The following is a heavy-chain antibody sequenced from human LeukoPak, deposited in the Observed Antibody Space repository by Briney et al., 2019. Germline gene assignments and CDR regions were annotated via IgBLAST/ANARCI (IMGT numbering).Heavy chain of an antibody. CDR1: GFTFSSYA. J-gene: IGHJ4*02. CDR3: ARDPRGYGGYQPDY. Sequence: GGSLRLSCAASGFTFSSYAMSWIRQAPGKGLEWVSYISSSSFTIHYADSVKGRFTISRDNAKNSLYLQMNSLRAEDTAVYYCARDPRGYGGYQPDYWGQGTLVTVSS. V-gene: IGHV3-48*04. D-gene: IGHD4-17*01. CDR2: ISSSSFTI.